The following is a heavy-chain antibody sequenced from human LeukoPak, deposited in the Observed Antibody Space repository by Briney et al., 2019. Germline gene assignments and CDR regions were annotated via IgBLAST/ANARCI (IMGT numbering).Heavy chain of an antibody. CDR2: INHSGST. Sequence: SETLSLTCAVYGGSFSGYYWSWIRQPPGKGLEWIGEINHSGSTNYNPSLKSRVTISVDTSKNQFSLKLSSVTAADTAVYYCARGRDILTGYCVARKYYFDYWGQGTLVTVSS. V-gene: IGHV4-34*01. CDR3: ARGRDILTGYCVARKYYFDY. D-gene: IGHD3-9*01. J-gene: IGHJ4*02. CDR1: GGSFSGYY.